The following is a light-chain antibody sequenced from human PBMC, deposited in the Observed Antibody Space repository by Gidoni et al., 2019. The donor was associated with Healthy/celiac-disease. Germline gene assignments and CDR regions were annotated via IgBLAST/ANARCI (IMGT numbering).Light chain of an antibody. J-gene: IGLJ2*01. V-gene: IGLV1-51*02. CDR2: ENN. CDR1: SSNIGNNY. Sequence: QSVLTQPPSVSAAPGLKVTISCSGSSSNIGNNYVSWYQQLPGTAPKLLIYENNKRPSGIPDRFSGSKSGTSATLGITGLQTGDEADYYCGTWDSSLSAKVFGGGTKLTVL. CDR3: GTWDSSLSAKV.